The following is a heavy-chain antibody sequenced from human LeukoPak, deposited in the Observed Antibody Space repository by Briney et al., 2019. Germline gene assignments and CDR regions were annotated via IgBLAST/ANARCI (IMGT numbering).Heavy chain of an antibody. J-gene: IGHJ3*02. V-gene: IGHV4-34*01. D-gene: IGHD5-24*01. Sequence: SETLFLTCAVYGGSFSGYYWSWIRQPPGKGLEWIGEINHSGSTNYNPSLKSRVTISVDTSKNQCSLKLSSVTAADTAVYYCASNQDGYNSNQPWAFDIWGQGTMVTVSS. CDR1: GGSFSGYY. CDR3: ASNQDGYNSNQPWAFDI. CDR2: INHSGST.